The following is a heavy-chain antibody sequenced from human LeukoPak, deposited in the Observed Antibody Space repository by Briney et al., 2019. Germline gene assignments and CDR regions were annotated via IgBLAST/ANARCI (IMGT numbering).Heavy chain of an antibody. V-gene: IGHV1-18*04. CDR3: AVRYCSSTSCYHDY. D-gene: IGHD2-2*01. J-gene: IGHJ4*02. CDR1: GYTFTSYY. Sequence: GASVKVSCKASGYTFTSYYMHWVRQAPGQGLEWMGWISAYNGNTNYAQKLQGRVTMTTDTSTSTAYMELRSLRSDDTAVYYCAVRYCSSTSCYHDYWGQGTLVTVSS. CDR2: ISAYNGNT.